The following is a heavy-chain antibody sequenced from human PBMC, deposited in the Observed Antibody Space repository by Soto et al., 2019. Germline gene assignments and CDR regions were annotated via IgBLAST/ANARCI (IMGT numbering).Heavy chain of an antibody. V-gene: IGHV3-23*01. CDR2: ISGRGDGT. CDR1: GFTFSSFA. Sequence: EVQLLESGGGLVQPGGSLRLSCAASGFTFSSFALSWVRQAPGMGLEWVSAISGRGDGTDYADSVKGRFTISRDNSKNTLYLQMNSLRAEDTAVYYCAGPGYSSQDYWGQGALVTVAS. D-gene: IGHD5-18*01. CDR3: AGPGYSSQDY. J-gene: IGHJ4*02.